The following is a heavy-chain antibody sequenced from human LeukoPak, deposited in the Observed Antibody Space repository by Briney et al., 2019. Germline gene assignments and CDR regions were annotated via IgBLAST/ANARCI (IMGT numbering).Heavy chain of an antibody. V-gene: IGHV3-74*01. Sequence: GGSLRLSCAASGFTFSNYWMHWVRQDPGKGLVWVSYINPDGSNTNYADSVKGRFTISRDNAKNSLFLQMNSLRDEDTAFYYCARGDGPTVTADYFQNWGQGTLVTVS. CDR3: ARGDGPTVTADYFQN. CDR1: GFTFSNYW. J-gene: IGHJ1*01. D-gene: IGHD4-17*01. CDR2: INPDGSNT.